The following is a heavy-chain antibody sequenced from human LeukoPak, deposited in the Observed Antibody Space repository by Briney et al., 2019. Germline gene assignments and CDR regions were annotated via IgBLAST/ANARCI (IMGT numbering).Heavy chain of an antibody. CDR1: GGTFSSYA. CDR3: ARGREYSSSDDAFDI. V-gene: IGHV1-46*01. Sequence: ASVKVSCKASGGTFSSYAISWVRQAPGQGLEWMGIINPSGDTTNYAQKFQGKVTMIRDMSTSTVYMELSSLRSEDTAVYYCARGREYSSSDDAFDIWGQGTMVIVSS. J-gene: IGHJ3*02. D-gene: IGHD6-6*01. CDR2: INPSGDTT.